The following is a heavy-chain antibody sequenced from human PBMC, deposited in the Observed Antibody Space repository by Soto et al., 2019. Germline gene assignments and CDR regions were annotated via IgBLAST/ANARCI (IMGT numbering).Heavy chain of an antibody. Sequence: GGSLRLSCAASGFTFSSYIMNWVRQAPGKGLEWVSSISSSSSYIYYADSVKGRFTISRDNAKNSLYLQMNSLRAEDTAVYYCAKYALWFGELPYYWYFDLWGRGTLVTVS. CDR1: GFTFSSYI. D-gene: IGHD3-10*01. CDR3: AKYALWFGELPYYWYFDL. J-gene: IGHJ2*01. CDR2: ISSSSSYI. V-gene: IGHV3-21*01.